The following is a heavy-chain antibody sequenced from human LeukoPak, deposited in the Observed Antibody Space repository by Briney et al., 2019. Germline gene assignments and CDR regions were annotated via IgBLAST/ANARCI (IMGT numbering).Heavy chain of an antibody. CDR2: INWNGGST. D-gene: IGHD1-26*01. CDR1: GFTFDDYG. V-gene: IGHV3-20*04. CDR3: AREEGGGSYGTCDY. J-gene: IGHJ4*02. Sequence: GGSLRHSCAASGFTFDDYGMSWVRQAPGKGLEWVSGINWNGGSTGYADSVKGRFTISRDNAKNSLYLQMNSLRAEDTALYYCAREEGGGSYGTCDYWGQGTLVTVSS.